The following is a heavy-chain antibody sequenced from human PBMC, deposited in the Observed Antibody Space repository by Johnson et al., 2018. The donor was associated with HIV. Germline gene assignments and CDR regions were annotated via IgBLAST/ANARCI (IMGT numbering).Heavy chain of an antibody. CDR1: GFTLSNYG. D-gene: IGHD1-26*01. CDR2: IWHAGSNK. Sequence: QVQLVESGGGVVQPGRSLRLSCAASGFTLSNYGMHWVRQAPGKGLEWVAVIWHAGSNKYYEDSVPGRFTISRDNSKNTLYLQMNSLRAEDTAVYYCAQENFEWELGAFDIWGQGTMVTVPS. CDR3: AQENFEWELGAFDI. J-gene: IGHJ3*02. V-gene: IGHV3-33*06.